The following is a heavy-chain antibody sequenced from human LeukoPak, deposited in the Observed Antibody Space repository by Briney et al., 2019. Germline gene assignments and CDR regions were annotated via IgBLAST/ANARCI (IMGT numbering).Heavy chain of an antibody. CDR3: ASYGSSGYYYAAFDY. CDR2: IYHSGST. V-gene: IGHV4-4*02. CDR1: GGSISSSNW. Sequence: KPSETLSLTCAVSGGSISSSNWWSWVRQPPGKGLEWIGEIYHSGSTNYNPSLKSRVTLSVDKSKNQFSLKLSSVTAADTAVYYCASYGSSGYYYAAFDYWGQGTLVTVSS. J-gene: IGHJ4*02. D-gene: IGHD3-22*01.